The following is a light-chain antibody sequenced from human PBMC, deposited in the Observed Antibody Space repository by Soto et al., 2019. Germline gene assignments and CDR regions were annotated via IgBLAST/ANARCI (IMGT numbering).Light chain of an antibody. CDR2: LGS. CDR3: MQPLQTPRT. V-gene: IGKV2-28*01. Sequence: DIVMTQSPLSLPVTPGEPASISCRSSQSLLHTNGYNYLDWYLQKPGQSPQALIYLGSNRSSGVPDRFSGSGSGTDFTVKNSRVEAEDVGVYYCMQPLQTPRTCGQGTKVEIK. CDR1: QSLLHTNGYNY. J-gene: IGKJ1*01.